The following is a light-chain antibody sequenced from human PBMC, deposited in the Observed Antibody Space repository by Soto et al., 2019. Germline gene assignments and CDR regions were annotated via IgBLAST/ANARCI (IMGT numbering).Light chain of an antibody. CDR2: GAS. CDR1: QSVSSSY. J-gene: IGKJ2*01. V-gene: IGKV3-20*01. Sequence: ELVLTQSPGTLSLSPGERATLSCRASQSVSSSYLAWYQQKPGQAPSLLIYGASGRATGIPDRFSGSGSGTAFTLTISRLEPEDFAVYYCQQYGSSPGYTFGQGTKLEIK. CDR3: QQYGSSPGYT.